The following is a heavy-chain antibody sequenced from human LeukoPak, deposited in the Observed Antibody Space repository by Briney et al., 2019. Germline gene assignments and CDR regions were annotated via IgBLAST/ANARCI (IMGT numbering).Heavy chain of an antibody. CDR1: GFTFSSYW. CDR3: AKAGVATTRYGMDV. V-gene: IGHV3-7*05. J-gene: IGHJ6*02. CDR2: IKQDGSEK. D-gene: IGHD5-12*01. Sequence: GSLRLSCAASGFTFSSYWMNWVRQAPGKGLEWVANIKQDGSEKYYVDSVKGRFTISRDNAKNSLYLQMNSLRAEDTAVYYCAKAGVATTRYGMDVWGQGTTVTVSS.